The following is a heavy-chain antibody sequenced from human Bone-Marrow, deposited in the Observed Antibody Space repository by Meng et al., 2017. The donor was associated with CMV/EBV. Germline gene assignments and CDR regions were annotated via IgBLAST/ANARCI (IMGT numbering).Heavy chain of an antibody. D-gene: IGHD5-18*01. V-gene: IGHV3-7*01. Sequence: GESLKTPCSASGFTFSSYWISWVRQAPAKGLEWVANIKQDGSEKYNVDSVKGRFTISRDNAKNSLYLQTNSLRAEDTAVYYCAKYSRRIHLSWVTDAFDIWGQGTMVTVSS. J-gene: IGHJ3*02. CDR1: GFTFSSYW. CDR2: IKQDGSEK. CDR3: AKYSRRIHLSWVTDAFDI.